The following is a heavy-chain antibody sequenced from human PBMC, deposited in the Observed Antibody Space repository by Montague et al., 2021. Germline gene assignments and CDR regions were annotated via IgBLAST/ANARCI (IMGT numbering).Heavy chain of an antibody. CDR1: GFIFNNYV. CDR3: VKDTRDYYPDF. CDR2: INGNSINI. J-gene: IGHJ4*02. D-gene: IGHD3-3*01. Sequence: SLRLSCAASGFIFNNYVMNWVRQAPRKGLEWVSGINGNSINIDYADSVKGRFTISRDNAKNSLYPQMNSLRAEDTAFYYCVKDTRDYYPDFWGQGILVTVSS. V-gene: IGHV3-9*01.